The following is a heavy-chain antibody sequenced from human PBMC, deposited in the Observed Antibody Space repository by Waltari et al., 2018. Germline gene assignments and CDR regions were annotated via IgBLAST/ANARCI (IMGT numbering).Heavy chain of an antibody. V-gene: IGHV4-39*01. Sequence: QLQLQESGPRLVRPSETLSLICRVSGVSITSNRHYWAWIRQSPGQGLAWIGTVSYSGTTYICSSLKSRVSLPTDTSKNQVSLILGSVTAAYLAVYYCATYIGASVGTAAFDVGGQGTMVTVSS. CDR3: ATYIGASVGTAAFDV. CDR2: VSYSGTT. J-gene: IGHJ3*01. CDR1: GVSITSNRHY. D-gene: IGHD5-12*01.